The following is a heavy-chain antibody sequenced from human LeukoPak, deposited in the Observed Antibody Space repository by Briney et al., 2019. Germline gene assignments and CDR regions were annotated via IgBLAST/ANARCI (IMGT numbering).Heavy chain of an antibody. J-gene: IGHJ3*02. CDR1: GGSISSYY. CDR2: IYYSGST. Sequence: SETLSLTCTVSGGSISSYYWSWIRQPPGKGLEWIGYIYYSGSTNYNPSLKSRVTISVDTSKNQFSLKLNSVTAADTAVYYCARHRDYGDYDAFDIWGQGTMVTVSS. CDR3: ARHRDYGDYDAFDI. D-gene: IGHD4-17*01. V-gene: IGHV4-59*08.